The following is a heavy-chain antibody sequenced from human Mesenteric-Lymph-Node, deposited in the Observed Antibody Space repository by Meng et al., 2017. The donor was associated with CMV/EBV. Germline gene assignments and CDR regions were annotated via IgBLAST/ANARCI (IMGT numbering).Heavy chain of an antibody. Sequence: GESLKISCTASAVRFSDYWMSWVRQAPGRGLEWVANIKPGGSEQYYVDSVRGRFTISRDNAQNLVYLQMRRLRAEDTAVYHCATNLPGPGLPRAAIPGGDFWGPGTLVTISS. CDR3: ATNLPGPGLPRAAIPGGDF. D-gene: IGHD2-2*02. CDR1: AVRFSDYW. CDR2: IKPGGSEQ. J-gene: IGHJ4*02. V-gene: IGHV3-7*01.